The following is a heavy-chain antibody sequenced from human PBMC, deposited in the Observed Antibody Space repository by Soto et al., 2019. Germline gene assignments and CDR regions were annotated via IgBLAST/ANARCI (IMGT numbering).Heavy chain of an antibody. CDR2: ISYDGNYQ. V-gene: IGHV3-30*18. J-gene: IGHJ6*02. CDR3: AEDRRGRDGLDV. CDR1: GFTFSNYG. D-gene: IGHD3-10*01. Sequence: QVQLVESGGGVVQPGRSLRLSCAASGFTFSNYGVHWVRQAPGSGLEWVALISYDGNYQYYADAVKGRFTISRDNSKNTLYLEMNSLRSEDTAVYYCAEDRRGRDGLDVWGQGTTVTVSS.